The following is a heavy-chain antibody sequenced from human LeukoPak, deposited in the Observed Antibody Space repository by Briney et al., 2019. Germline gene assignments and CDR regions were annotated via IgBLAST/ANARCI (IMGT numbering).Heavy chain of an antibody. V-gene: IGHV4-39*07. J-gene: IGHJ4*02. CDR1: GGSISSSSYY. CDR3: ARPSGSIRIDY. CDR2: IYYSGST. D-gene: IGHD1-26*01. Sequence: SETLSLTCTVSGGSISSSSYYWGWIRQPPGKGLEWIGSIYYSGSTHYNPSLKSRVTISVDTSKNQFSLKLSSVTAADTAVYYCARPSGSIRIDYWGQGTLVTVSS.